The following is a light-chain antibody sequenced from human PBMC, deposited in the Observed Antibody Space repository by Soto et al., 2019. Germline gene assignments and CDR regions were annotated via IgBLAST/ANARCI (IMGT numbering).Light chain of an antibody. CDR3: QQLNDYPIT. Sequence: IQLTQSPSSLSASVGDRVTLTCRASQGITSYLAWYQQKPVKAPELLIYGASTLQSGVPSRFSGSGSGTDFTLTISSLQPEDFATYYCQQLNDYPITFGQGTRLEIK. V-gene: IGKV1-9*01. CDR2: GAS. J-gene: IGKJ5*01. CDR1: QGITSY.